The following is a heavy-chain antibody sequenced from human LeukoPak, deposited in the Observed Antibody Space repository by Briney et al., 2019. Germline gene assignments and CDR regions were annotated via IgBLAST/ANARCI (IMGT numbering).Heavy chain of an antibody. CDR1: GLTFSKYA. V-gene: IGHV3-23*01. D-gene: IGHD3-22*01. CDR3: AKDPSKGGYYYYYFDY. CDR2: MCASGGGP. Sequence: GGSLTLSCAASGLTFSKYAMRWVRQAAGKGVEWVSGMCASGGGPYYADSVKGRFTISRDNSKNTLYLQMNSLRAEDTAVYYCAKDPSKGGYYYYYFDYWGQGILVTVSS. J-gene: IGHJ4*02.